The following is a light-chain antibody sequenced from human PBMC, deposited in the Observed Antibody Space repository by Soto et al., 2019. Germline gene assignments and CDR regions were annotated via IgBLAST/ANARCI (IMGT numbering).Light chain of an antibody. CDR1: QSISSW. Sequence: EIRVTMSLSTVSATEGDRVTITCRASQSISSWLAWYQQKPGKAPKLLIYDASSLESGVPSRFSGSGSGTEFTLTISSLQPDDFAPYYCQQYDSYPITFGGGTKV. CDR2: DAS. CDR3: QQYDSYPIT. J-gene: IGKJ4*01. V-gene: IGKV1-5*01.